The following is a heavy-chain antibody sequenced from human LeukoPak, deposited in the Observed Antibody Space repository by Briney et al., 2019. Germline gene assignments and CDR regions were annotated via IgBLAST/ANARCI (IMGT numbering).Heavy chain of an antibody. CDR3: ARLYCSGGSCFDY. J-gene: IGHJ4*02. V-gene: IGHV4-59*01. CDR2: IYYSGST. Sequence: SETLSLTCTVSGGSISSYYWSWIRQPPGKGLEWIGYIYYSGSTNYNSSLKSRVTISVDTSKNQFSLKLSSVTAADTAVYYCARLYCSGGSCFDYWGQGTLVTVSS. CDR1: GGSISSYY. D-gene: IGHD2-15*01.